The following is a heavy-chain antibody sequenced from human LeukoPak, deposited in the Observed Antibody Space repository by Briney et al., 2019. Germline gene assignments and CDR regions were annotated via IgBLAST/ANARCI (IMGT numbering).Heavy chain of an antibody. Sequence: SETLSLTCTVSGGSISSYYWSWIRQPPGKGLEWIGYIYYSGSTNYNPSLKSRVTISLDTSRNQFSLNLNSVTAADTAVYYCAKSNGYGLVDIWGQGTMVTVSS. D-gene: IGHD3-10*01. V-gene: IGHV4-59*12. CDR3: AKSNGYGLVDI. CDR1: GGSISSYY. J-gene: IGHJ3*02. CDR2: IYYSGST.